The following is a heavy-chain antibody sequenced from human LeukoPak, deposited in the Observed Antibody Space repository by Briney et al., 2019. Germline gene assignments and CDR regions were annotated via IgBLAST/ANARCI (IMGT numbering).Heavy chain of an antibody. J-gene: IGHJ6*02. CDR1: GGTFSSYA. V-gene: IGHV1-69*04. D-gene: IGHD3-10*01. CDR2: IIPIFGIA. CDR3: ARDWSWFGEISYYYGMDV. Sequence: GASVEVSCKASGGTFSSYAISWVRQAPGQGLEWMGRIIPIFGIANYAQKFQGRVTITADKSTSTAYVELSSLRSEDTAVYYCARDWSWFGEISYYYGMDVWGQGTTVTVSS.